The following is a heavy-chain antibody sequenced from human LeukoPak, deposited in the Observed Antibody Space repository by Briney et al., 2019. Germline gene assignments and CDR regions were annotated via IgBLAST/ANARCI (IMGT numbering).Heavy chain of an antibody. V-gene: IGHV4-61*02. CDR2: IYTSGST. CDR3: AREPAYYGFVSYYFDY. D-gene: IGHD3-3*01. CDR1: GGSISSGSYY. J-gene: IGHJ4*02. Sequence: SETLSLTCTVSGGSISSGSYYWSWIRQPAGKGLEWIGRIYTSGSTNYNPSLKSRVTISVDTSKNQFSLKLSSVTAADTAVYYCAREPAYYGFVSYYFDYWGQGTLVTVSS.